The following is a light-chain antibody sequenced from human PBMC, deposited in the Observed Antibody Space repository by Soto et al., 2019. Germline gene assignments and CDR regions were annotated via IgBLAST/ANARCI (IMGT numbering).Light chain of an antibody. CDR2: KAS. Sequence: DLQTSQSPSTRSGYVGDRVTITFRASQTISSWLAGYQQKPGKAPKILIYKASTLKSGVPSTFSGGGSGTEFTLPISSLQPADFATDYCQHYNSYSEAFGQGTKVDIK. CDR1: QTISSW. CDR3: QHYNSYSEA. V-gene: IGKV1-5*03. J-gene: IGKJ1*01.